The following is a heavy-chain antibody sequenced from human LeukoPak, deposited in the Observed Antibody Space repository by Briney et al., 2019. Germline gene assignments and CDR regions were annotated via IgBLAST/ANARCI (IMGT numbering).Heavy chain of an antibody. CDR2: IYPGDSDT. D-gene: IGHD5-18*01. CDR1: GYSFTSYW. V-gene: IGHV5-51*01. CDR3: ARQYSYGYGGFDP. Sequence: GESLKISCQASGYSFTSYWIGWVRQMPGKGLEWMGIIYPGDSDTRYSPSFQGQVTISADKSISTAYLQWSSLKASDTAMYYCARQYSYGYGGFDPWGQGTLVTVSS. J-gene: IGHJ5*02.